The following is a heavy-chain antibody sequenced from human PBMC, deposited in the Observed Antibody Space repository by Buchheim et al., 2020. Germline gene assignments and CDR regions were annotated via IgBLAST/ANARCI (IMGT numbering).Heavy chain of an antibody. Sequence: QVQLVESGGGLVKPGGSLRLSCAASGFTFSDYYMSWIRQAPGKGLEWVSYISSRGSTIYYADSVKGRFTISRDNAKNSLFLQMSGLRADDTAVYYCARSVYYDFWSDYYSDYWGQGTL. CDR1: GFTFSDYY. D-gene: IGHD3-3*01. CDR2: ISSRGSTI. CDR3: ARSVYYDFWSDYYSDY. J-gene: IGHJ4*02. V-gene: IGHV3-11*01.